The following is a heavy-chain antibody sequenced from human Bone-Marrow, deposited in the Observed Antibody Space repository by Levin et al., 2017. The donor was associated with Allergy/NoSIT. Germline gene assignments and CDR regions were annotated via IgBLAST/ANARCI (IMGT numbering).Heavy chain of an antibody. J-gene: IGHJ4*02. V-gene: IGHV4-30-4*01. CDR1: GASIPSGDHY. D-gene: IGHD3-10*01. CDR2: IYYSGST. CDR3: ASLSYYYGAGTHPDEDY. Sequence: SSQTLSLPCSVSGASIPSGDHYWSWIRQSPGKGLEWIGYIYYSGSTYYNPSLMTRITISLDPSKNHFSLKLRSVTVADTAVYYCASLSYYYGAGTHPDEDYWGQGALVIVSS.